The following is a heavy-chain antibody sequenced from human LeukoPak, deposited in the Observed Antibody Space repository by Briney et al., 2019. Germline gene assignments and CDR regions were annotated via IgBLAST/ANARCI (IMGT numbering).Heavy chain of an antibody. J-gene: IGHJ4*02. Sequence: GGSLRLSCAASGFTFSSYWVHWVRQAPGKGLVWVSRSDGSITTYADSVRGRFTISRDNAKSTLYLQMNSLRAEDTAVYYCASSTQISKYADYWGQGALVTVSS. V-gene: IGHV3-74*01. CDR1: GFTFSSYW. CDR2: SDGSIT. CDR3: ASSTQISKYADY. D-gene: IGHD2-2*01.